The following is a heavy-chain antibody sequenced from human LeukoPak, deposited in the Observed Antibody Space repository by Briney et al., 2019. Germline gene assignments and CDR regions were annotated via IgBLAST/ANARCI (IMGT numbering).Heavy chain of an antibody. CDR3: ARGRIAAAGNYYYYYYMDV. CDR1: GFTFSSYE. J-gene: IGHJ6*03. CDR2: ISSSGSTI. D-gene: IGHD6-13*01. Sequence: GGSLRLSCAASGFTFSSYEMNWVRQAPGKGLEWVSYISSSGSTIYYADSVKGRFTISRDNAKNSLYLQMNSLRAEDTAVYYCARGRIAAAGNYYYYYYMDVWGKGTTVTVSS. V-gene: IGHV3-48*03.